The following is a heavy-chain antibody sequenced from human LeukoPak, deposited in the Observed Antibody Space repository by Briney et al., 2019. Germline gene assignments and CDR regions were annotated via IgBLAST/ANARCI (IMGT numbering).Heavy chain of an antibody. CDR1: GGSIRSGSYY. J-gene: IGHJ3*02. V-gene: IGHV4-61*02. Sequence: SQTLSLTXTVSGGSIRSGSYYWSWIRQPAGKGLEWIGRIYTSGSTNYNPSLKSRVTISVDTSKNQFSLKLSSVTAADTAVYYCARRPLGYCSSTSCRSGAFDIWGQGTMVTVSS. CDR3: ARRPLGYCSSTSCRSGAFDI. CDR2: IYTSGST. D-gene: IGHD2-2*01.